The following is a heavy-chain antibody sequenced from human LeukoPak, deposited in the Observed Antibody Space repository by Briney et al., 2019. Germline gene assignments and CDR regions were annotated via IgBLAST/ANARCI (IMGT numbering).Heavy chain of an antibody. Sequence: SETLSLTCAVYGGSFSGYYWSWIRQPPGKGLEWIGEINHSGSTNYNPSLKSRVTISVDTSKNQFSLKLSSVTAADTAVYYCARAPGRRGSHPFTYGGQEPLVTVSS. CDR2: INHSGST. CDR1: GGSFSGYY. V-gene: IGHV4-34*01. J-gene: IGHJ4*02. D-gene: IGHD1-26*01. CDR3: ARAPGRRGSHPFTY.